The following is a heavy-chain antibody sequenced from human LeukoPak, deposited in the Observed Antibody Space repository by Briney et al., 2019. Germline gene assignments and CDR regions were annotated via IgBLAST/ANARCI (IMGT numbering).Heavy chain of an antibody. J-gene: IGHJ4*02. V-gene: IGHV3-11*05. CDR3: ARAPNLEFDYGGNFDY. D-gene: IGHD4-23*01. CDR1: GFTFSDYY. CDR2: ISSSSSYT. Sequence: PGGSLRLSCAASGFTFSDYYMSWIRQAPGKGREWFSYISSSSSYTNYADSVKGRFTISRDNAKNSLYLQMNSLRAEDTAVYYCARAPNLEFDYGGNFDYWGQGTLVTVSS.